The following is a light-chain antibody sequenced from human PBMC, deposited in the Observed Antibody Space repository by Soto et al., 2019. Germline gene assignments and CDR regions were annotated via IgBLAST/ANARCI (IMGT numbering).Light chain of an antibody. CDR2: EVS. Sequence: QSALTQPASVSGSPGQSITISCTGTSSDVGGYNYVSWYQQHPGKAPKLMIYEVSNRPSGVSKRFSGSKSGNTASLTISGLQAEDEADYYCSSYTSSSTSVVFGRGTKLTVL. V-gene: IGLV2-14*01. CDR1: SSDVGGYNY. J-gene: IGLJ2*01. CDR3: SSYTSSSTSVV.